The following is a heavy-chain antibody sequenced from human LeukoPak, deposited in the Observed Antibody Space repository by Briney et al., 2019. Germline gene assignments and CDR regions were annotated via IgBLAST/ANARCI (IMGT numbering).Heavy chain of an antibody. D-gene: IGHD3-10*01. J-gene: IGHJ5*02. CDR1: GFTFSNYW. V-gene: IGHV3-74*01. CDR2: INNDGSST. Sequence: GGSLRLSCAASGFTFSNYWMHWVRQAPGKGLVWVSRINNDGSSTNYADSVKGRFAISRDNAKNTLYLQMNSLRAEDTAVYCCARDYYDSGENWFDPWGQGTLVTVSS. CDR3: ARDYYDSGENWFDP.